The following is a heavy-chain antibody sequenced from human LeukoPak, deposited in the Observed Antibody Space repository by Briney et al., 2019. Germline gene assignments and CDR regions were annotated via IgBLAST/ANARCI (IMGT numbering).Heavy chain of an antibody. CDR2: INWSGGST. CDR3: ARAPITSPFYFDY. D-gene: IGHD2-2*01. V-gene: IGHV3-20*04. Sequence: PGGSLRLSCTASGFAFDEHGMSWVRQVPGKGLEGVSGINWSGGSTGYADPLRGRFTISRDNAKNSLYLQMDSLRAEDTALYYCARAPITSPFYFDYWGQGTLVSVSS. J-gene: IGHJ4*02. CDR1: GFAFDEHG.